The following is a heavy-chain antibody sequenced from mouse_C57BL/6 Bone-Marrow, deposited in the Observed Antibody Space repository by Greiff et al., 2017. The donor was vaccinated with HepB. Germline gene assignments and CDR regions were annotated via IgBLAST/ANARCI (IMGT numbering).Heavy chain of an antibody. CDR1: GFSLSTFGMG. CDR3: ARMRDPYEC. D-gene: IGHD1-1*01. J-gene: IGHJ2*01. V-gene: IGHV8-8*01. Sequence: QVQLKESGPGILQPSQTLSLSCSFSGFSLSTFGMGLGWIRQPSGKGLEWLAHIWWDDDTYYNPALKSRLTISKDTYKNQIVLKIANVVNADTATYYCARMRDPYECWGQGTTLTVAS. CDR2: IWWDDDT.